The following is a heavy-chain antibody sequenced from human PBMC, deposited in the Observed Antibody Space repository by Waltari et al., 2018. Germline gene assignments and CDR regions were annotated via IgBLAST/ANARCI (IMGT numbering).Heavy chain of an antibody. D-gene: IGHD6-13*01. CDR2: IYPDASDI. CDR3: ARYLPMSAGCDY. V-gene: IGHV5-51*01. Sequence: EVQLVQSGAEVKKPGESLKISCKGSGYNFTNYWIAGVRQMPGNGLEWMGIIYPDASDIKYSPSFQGQVTISSDQSINAAYLHWSSLTTSDTAIFYWARYLPMSAGCDYWGQGTLVIVSS. CDR1: GYNFTNYW. J-gene: IGHJ4*02.